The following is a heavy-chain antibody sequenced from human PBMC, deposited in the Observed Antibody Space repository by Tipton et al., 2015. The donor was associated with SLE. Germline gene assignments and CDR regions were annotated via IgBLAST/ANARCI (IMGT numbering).Heavy chain of an antibody. V-gene: IGHV4-30-4*08. CDR2: IYYSGST. CDR1: GGSISSGDYY. J-gene: IGHJ6*02. D-gene: IGHD5-18*01. Sequence: LRLSCTVSGGSISSGDYYWTWIRQPPGKGLEWIGYIYYSGSTYYNPSLKSRVTILVDTSKNQFSLRLGSVTAADTAVYYCARDRVSGYSYQNLRAVMDVWGQGTTVTVSS. CDR3: ARDRVSGYSYQNLRAVMDV.